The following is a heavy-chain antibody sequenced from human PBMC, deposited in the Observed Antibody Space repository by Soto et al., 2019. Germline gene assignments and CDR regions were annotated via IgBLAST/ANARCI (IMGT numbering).Heavy chain of an antibody. V-gene: IGHV1-69*13. CDR2: IIPIFGTA. CDR3: ARDAYKEPYSSSWYVYYYGMDV. CDR1: GGTFSSYA. Sequence: ASVKVSCKASGGTFSSYAISWVRQAPGQGLEWMGGIIPIFGTANYAQKFQGRVTITADESTSTAYMELSSLRSEDTAVYYCARDAYKEPYSSSWYVYYYGMDVWGKGTTVTVSS. D-gene: IGHD6-13*01. J-gene: IGHJ6*04.